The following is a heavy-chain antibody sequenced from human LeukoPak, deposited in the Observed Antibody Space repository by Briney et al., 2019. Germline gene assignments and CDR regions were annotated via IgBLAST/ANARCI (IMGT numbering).Heavy chain of an antibody. CDR1: GYTFTTFG. CDR2: ISAYNGNT. Sequence: ASVKVSCKASGYTFTTFGLSWVRQAPGQGLEWMGWISAYNGNTHYAQKLQGRVTMTTDTSTSTAYMELRSLRSDDTAIYYCARDDALVATGSFDYWGQGTLVTVSS. D-gene: IGHD5-12*01. J-gene: IGHJ4*02. CDR3: ARDDALVATGSFDY. V-gene: IGHV1-18*01.